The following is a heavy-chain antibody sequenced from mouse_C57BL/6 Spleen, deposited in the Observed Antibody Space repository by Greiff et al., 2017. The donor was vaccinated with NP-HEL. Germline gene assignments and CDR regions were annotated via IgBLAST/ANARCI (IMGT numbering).Heavy chain of an antibody. V-gene: IGHV1-55*01. Sequence: QVQLQQPGAELVKPGASVKMSCKASGYTFTSYWITWVKQRPGQGLEWIGDIYPGSGSTNYNEKFKSKATLTVDTSSSTAYMQLSSLTSEDSAVYYCARGTYYSNSYYYAMDYWGQGTSVTVSS. CDR1: GYTFTSYW. J-gene: IGHJ4*01. CDR2: IYPGSGST. D-gene: IGHD2-5*01. CDR3: ARGTYYSNSYYYAMDY.